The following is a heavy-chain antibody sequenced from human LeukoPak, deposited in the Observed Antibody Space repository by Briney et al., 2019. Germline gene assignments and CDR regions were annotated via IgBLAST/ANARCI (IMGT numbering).Heavy chain of an antibody. Sequence: SETLSLTCAVYGGSFSGYYWSWIRQPPGKGLEWIGEINHSGSTNYNPSLKSRVTISVDTSKNQFSLKLSSVTAADTAVYYCASGSGGGEYYFDYWGQGTLVTVSS. V-gene: IGHV4-34*01. CDR2: INHSGST. J-gene: IGHJ4*02. CDR3: ASGSGGGEYYFDY. CDR1: GGSFSGYY. D-gene: IGHD3-10*01.